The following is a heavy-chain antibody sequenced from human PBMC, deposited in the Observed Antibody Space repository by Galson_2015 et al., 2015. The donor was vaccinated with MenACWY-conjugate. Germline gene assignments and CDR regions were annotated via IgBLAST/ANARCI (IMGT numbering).Heavy chain of an antibody. D-gene: IGHD6-19*01. CDR3: AKGYSSGWYYFDY. CDR1: GFTFSSYA. CDR2: ISGSGGST. J-gene: IGHJ4*02. V-gene: IGHV3-23*01. Sequence: FLRLSCAASGFTFSSYAMSWVRQAPGKGLEWVSAISGSGGSTYYADSVKGRFTISRDNSKNTLYLQMNSLRAEDTAVYYCAKGYSSGWYYFDYWGQGTLVTVSS.